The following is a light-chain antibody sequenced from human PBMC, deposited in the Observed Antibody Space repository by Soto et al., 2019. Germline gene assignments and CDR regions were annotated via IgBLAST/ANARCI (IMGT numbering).Light chain of an antibody. Sequence: EIVLTQSPGTLSLSPGERATLSYRASQSVSSSYLAWYQQKPGQAPRLLIYGASSRATGIPDRFSGGGSGTDFTLTINRLEPEDFAVYYCQQYGSSPPLYTFGQGTKLEIK. J-gene: IGKJ2*01. CDR3: QQYGSSPPLYT. CDR2: GAS. V-gene: IGKV3-20*01. CDR1: QSVSSSY.